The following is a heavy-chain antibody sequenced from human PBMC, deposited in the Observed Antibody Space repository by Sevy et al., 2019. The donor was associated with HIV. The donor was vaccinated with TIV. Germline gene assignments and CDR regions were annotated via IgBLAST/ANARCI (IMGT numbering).Heavy chain of an antibody. CDR1: GFSFSNYA. D-gene: IGHD5-12*01. CDR3: AKDGNIGYTDFDY. J-gene: IGHJ4*02. Sequence: GESLKISCTASGFSFSNYAMHGVRQAPGKGLEWVAVISTDITKQYYADSVRGRFTISRDNFKNTLYLQMDSLSTEDTAMYYCAKDGNIGYTDFDYWGQGTLVTVSS. CDR2: ISTDITKQ. V-gene: IGHV3-30*04.